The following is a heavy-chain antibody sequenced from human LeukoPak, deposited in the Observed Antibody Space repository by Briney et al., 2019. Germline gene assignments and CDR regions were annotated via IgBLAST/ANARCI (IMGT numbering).Heavy chain of an antibody. D-gene: IGHD5-18*01. V-gene: IGHV4-30-2*06. CDR2: IYHSGST. Sequence: SQTLSLTCTVSGGSITRDAYYWSWIRQYPGKGLEWIGYIYHSGSTYYNPSLKSRVTISVDRSKNQFSLKLSSVTAADTAVYYCAREGRGYSYDWGQGTLVTVSS. J-gene: IGHJ4*02. CDR1: GGSITRDAYY. CDR3: AREGRGYSYD.